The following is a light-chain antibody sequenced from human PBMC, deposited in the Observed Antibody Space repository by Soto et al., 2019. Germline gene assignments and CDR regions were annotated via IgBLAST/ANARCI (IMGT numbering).Light chain of an antibody. V-gene: IGKV1-5*01. CDR1: QPISSW. J-gene: IGKJ1*01. CDR2: DAS. CDR3: QQYENYWT. Sequence: DIRMTLSLPTVSAYVEDRVTITCRASQPISSWLAWYHQKPGKAPKLLIYDASNLESGVPSRFSGSGSGTEFTLTISSLQAEDFGIYYCQQYENYWTFGQGTKV.